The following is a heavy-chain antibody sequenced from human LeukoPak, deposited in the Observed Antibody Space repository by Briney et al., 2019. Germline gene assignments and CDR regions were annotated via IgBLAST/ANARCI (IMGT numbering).Heavy chain of an antibody. J-gene: IGHJ6*04. CDR2: IKHDGSEK. CDR3: AELGITMIGGV. D-gene: IGHD3-10*02. V-gene: IGHV3-7*01. Sequence: GGSLRLSCVASQFTFNTYWMSWVRQAPGKGLEWVANIKHDGSEKYYVDSVKGRFTISRDNAKNSLYLQMNSLRAEDTAVYYCAELGITMIGGVWGKGTTVTISS. CDR1: QFTFNTYW.